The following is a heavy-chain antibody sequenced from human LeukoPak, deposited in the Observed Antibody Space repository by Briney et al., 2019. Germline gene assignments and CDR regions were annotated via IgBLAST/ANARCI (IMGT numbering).Heavy chain of an antibody. D-gene: IGHD5-12*01. Sequence: SETLSLTCTVSDGSISNYYCSWIQQSPGKGLEWIGYIYYTGTTNYNPSLKSRVTISIDTSKNQFSLRLSSVTAADTAVYYCATSPGGGYELTFYYYGMDVWGQGTTVTVSS. CDR3: ATSPGGGYELTFYYYGMDV. J-gene: IGHJ6*02. V-gene: IGHV4-59*01. CDR1: DGSISNYY. CDR2: IYYTGTT.